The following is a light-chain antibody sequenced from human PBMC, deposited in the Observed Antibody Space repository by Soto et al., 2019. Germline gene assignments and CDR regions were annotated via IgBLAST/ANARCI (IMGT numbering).Light chain of an antibody. CDR3: LQYNIWPRT. J-gene: IGKJ1*01. Sequence: EIVMTQSPATLSVSPGEGATLSCRASQSVSSNLAWYQQKAGQAPRLLIYGASIRATGIPARFSGNGSGTEFTLTIGSLQSEDFAVYYCLQYNIWPRTFGQGTKVEIK. V-gene: IGKV3-15*01. CDR1: QSVSSN. CDR2: GAS.